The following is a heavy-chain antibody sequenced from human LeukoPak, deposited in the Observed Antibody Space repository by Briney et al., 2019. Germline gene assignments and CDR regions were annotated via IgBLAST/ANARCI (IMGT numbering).Heavy chain of an antibody. V-gene: IGHV3-30*18. J-gene: IGHJ6*03. CDR2: ISYDGSNK. Sequence: GGSLRLSCAASGFTFSSYGMHWVRQAPGKGLEWVAVISYDGSNKYYADSVKGRFTISRDNSKNTLYLQMNSLRAEDTAVYYCAKSEGHYYHYMDVWGKGTTVTVSS. CDR1: GFTFSSYG. CDR3: AKSEGHYYHYMDV.